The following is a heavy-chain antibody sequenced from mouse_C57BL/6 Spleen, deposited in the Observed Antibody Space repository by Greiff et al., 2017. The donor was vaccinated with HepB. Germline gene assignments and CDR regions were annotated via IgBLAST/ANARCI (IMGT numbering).Heavy chain of an antibody. CDR3: TRWNYYGSSYDWYFDV. Sequence: QVQLKQSGAELVRPGASVTLSCKASGYTFTDYEMHWVKQTPVHGLEWIGAIDPETGGTAYNQKFKGKAILTADKSSSTAYMELRSLTSEDSAVYYCTRWNYYGSSYDWYFDVWGTGTTVTVSS. CDR1: GYTFTDYE. V-gene: IGHV1-15*01. CDR2: IDPETGGT. J-gene: IGHJ1*03. D-gene: IGHD1-1*01.